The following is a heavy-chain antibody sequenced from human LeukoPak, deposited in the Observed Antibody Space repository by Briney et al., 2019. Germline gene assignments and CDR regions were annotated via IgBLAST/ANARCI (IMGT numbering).Heavy chain of an antibody. J-gene: IGHJ4*02. CDR3: AKDASGFCSSSSCYTNDY. CDR1: GFTFSSYG. V-gene: IGHV3-30*02. CDR2: IRYDGSNK. Sequence: GGSLRLSCAASGFTFSSYGMHWVRQAPGKGLEWVAFIRYDGSNKYYADSVKGRFTISRDNSKNTLYLQMDSLRVEDTAVYYCAKDASGFCSSSSCYTNDYWGQGTLVTVSS. D-gene: IGHD2-2*02.